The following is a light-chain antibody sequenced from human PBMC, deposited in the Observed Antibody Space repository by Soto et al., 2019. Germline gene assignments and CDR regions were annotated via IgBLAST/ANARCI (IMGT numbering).Light chain of an antibody. V-gene: IGKV1-5*03. CDR2: KAS. Sequence: DIQMSQSLSTLSASVGDRVTITCRASQSISSWLAWYQQKPGKAPNLLIYKASTLRSGVPSRFSGSGSGTEFTLTISSLQPDDFATYYCQQYSIYSRTFGQGTKVEVK. CDR3: QQYSIYSRT. J-gene: IGKJ1*01. CDR1: QSISSW.